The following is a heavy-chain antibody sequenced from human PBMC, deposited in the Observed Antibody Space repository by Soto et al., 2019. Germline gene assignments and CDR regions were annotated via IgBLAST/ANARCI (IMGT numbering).Heavy chain of an antibody. V-gene: IGHV3-21*01. CDR1: GFTFSSYN. CDR2: ISSSSSYI. CDR3: ARAPTYSGYCSSTSCYADYYYYGMDV. J-gene: IGHJ6*02. D-gene: IGHD2-2*01. Sequence: GGSLRLSCAASGFTFSSYNMNWVRQAPGKGLEWVSSISSSSSYIYYADSVKGRFTISRDNAKNSLYLQMNSLRAEDTAVYYCARAPTYSGYCSSTSCYADYYYYGMDVWGQGTTVTVSS.